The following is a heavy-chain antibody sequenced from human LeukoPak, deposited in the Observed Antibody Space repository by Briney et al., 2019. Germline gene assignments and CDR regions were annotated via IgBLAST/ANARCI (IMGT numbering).Heavy chain of an antibody. D-gene: IGHD1-7*01. CDR1: GGSISSYY. CDR3: ARGNYKGYYYYYYYMDV. J-gene: IGHJ6*03. CDR2: INHSGST. Sequence: SETLSLTCTVSGGSISSYYWSWIRQPPGKGLEWIGEINHSGSTNYNPSLKSRVTISVDTSKNQFSLKLSSVTAADTAVYYCARGNYKGYYYYYYYMDVWGKGTTVTVSS. V-gene: IGHV4-34*01.